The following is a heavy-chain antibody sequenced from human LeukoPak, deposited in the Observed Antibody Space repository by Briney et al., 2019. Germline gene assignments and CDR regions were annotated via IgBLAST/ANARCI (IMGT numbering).Heavy chain of an antibody. CDR2: VLYDGSDQ. CDR1: GFTFSSYT. Sequence: GRSLRLSCAASGFTFSSYTMHWVRQAPGKGLEWVAFVLYDGSDQYYADSVKGRFTNSRDNSKNTVYLQMNSLTVEDTAVYYCARDVQNGSLDPWGQGTLVTVSS. J-gene: IGHJ5*02. CDR3: ARDVQNGSLDP. D-gene: IGHD3-10*01. V-gene: IGHV3-30*04.